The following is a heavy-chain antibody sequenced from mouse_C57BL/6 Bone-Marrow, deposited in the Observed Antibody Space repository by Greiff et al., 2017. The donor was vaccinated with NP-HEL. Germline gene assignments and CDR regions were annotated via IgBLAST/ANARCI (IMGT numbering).Heavy chain of an antibody. CDR1: GFTFSSYG. D-gene: IGHD2-2*01. CDR2: ISSGGSYT. Sequence: KLVESGGDLVKPGGSLKLSCAASGFTFSSYGMSWVRQTPDQRLEWVATISSGGSYTYYPDSVKGRFTISRDNAKNTLYLQMSSLKSEDTAMYYCARRGTTVGALYYGYPYYFDYWGQGTTLTVSS. J-gene: IGHJ2*01. V-gene: IGHV5-6*02. CDR3: ARRGTTVGALYYGYPYYFDY.